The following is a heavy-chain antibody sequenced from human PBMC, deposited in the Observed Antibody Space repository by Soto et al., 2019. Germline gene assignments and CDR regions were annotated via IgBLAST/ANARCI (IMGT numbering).Heavy chain of an antibody. Sequence: QVQLVQSGAEVKEPGSSVKVSCKVSGGTFSSQTINWVRQVPGQGLEWMGSVIPIIGEGKYAQSFLGRVTIPADRPTSTAYMKLTSLRSEDPAVYYCARPAVNDLDADSSAFDIWGQGTMVTVSS. CDR1: GGTFSSQT. CDR3: ARPAVNDLDADSSAFDI. D-gene: IGHD1-1*01. V-gene: IGHV1-69*02. J-gene: IGHJ3*02. CDR2: VIPIIGEG.